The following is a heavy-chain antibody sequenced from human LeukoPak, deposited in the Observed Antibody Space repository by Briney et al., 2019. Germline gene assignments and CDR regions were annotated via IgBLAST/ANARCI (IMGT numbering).Heavy chain of an antibody. J-gene: IGHJ6*03. CDR3: AKEELRRITMWGYMDV. V-gene: IGHV3-9*01. CDR2: ISWNSGNL. Sequence: PGGSLRLSCAASGFTFDDYAMHWVRQAPGKGLEWVSSISWNSGNLAYADSVKGRFTISRDNAKNSLYLQMNSLSAEDTAFYYCAKEELRRITMWGYMDVWGKGTTVTISS. D-gene: IGHD3-10*02. CDR1: GFTFDDYA.